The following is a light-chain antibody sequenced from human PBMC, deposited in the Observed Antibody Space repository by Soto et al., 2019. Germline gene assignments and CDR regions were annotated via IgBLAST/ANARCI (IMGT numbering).Light chain of an antibody. CDR3: MQAVKTPQT. CDR2: LGS. J-gene: IGKJ2*01. V-gene: IGKV2-28*01. Sequence: DIVLTQSPLSLPVTPGEPASISCRSSESLLHGTGYNYLDWYLQKPGQSPQLLIYLGSNRASGVPDRFSGSGSGTDFTLKISRVEAGDVGVSYCMQAVKTPQTFGQGTRLEIK. CDR1: ESLLHGTGYNY.